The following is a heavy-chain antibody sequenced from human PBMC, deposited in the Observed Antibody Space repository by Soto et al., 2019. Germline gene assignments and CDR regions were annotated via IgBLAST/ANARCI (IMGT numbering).Heavy chain of an antibody. Sequence: QVQLVQSGAEVKKPGSSVKVSCKASGGTFSSYTINWVRQAPGQGLEWMGGIIPIFGTADYAQKFQGRVTVPAEAATSTAYMELRSLRSEDTAVYYCASVETQRYYYGMDVWGQGTTVTVSS. V-gene: IGHV1-69*12. J-gene: IGHJ6*02. CDR2: IIPIFGTA. CDR1: GGTFSSYT. D-gene: IGHD2-15*01. CDR3: ASVETQRYYYGMDV.